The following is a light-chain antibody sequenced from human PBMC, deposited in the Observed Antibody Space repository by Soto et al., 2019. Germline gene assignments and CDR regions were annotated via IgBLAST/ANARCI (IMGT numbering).Light chain of an antibody. CDR1: SSDVGGYNY. CDR2: EVT. Sequence: QSVLTQPPSASGSPGQSVTISCTGMSSDVGGYNYVSWYQQHPGKAPKLMIYEVTKRPSGVPERFSGSKSGNTASLTVSGLQAEDEADYYCSSYAGSNSVLFGGGTKVTVL. V-gene: IGLV2-8*01. CDR3: SSYAGSNSVL. J-gene: IGLJ2*01.